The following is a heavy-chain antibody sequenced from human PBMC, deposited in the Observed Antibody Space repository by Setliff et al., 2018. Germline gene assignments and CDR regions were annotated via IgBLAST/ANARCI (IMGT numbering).Heavy chain of an antibody. CDR1: DYTFTDYG. CDR2: ISAYNGRT. Sequence: ASVKVSCKASDYTFTDYGIYWVRQAPGQGLEWMGWISAYNGRTNYAEKFHARVTMTTDTATSTAYMELRSLKSGDTAVYYCARASGGNSVEDGFDVWGQGTMVTVSS. J-gene: IGHJ3*01. CDR3: ARASGGNSVEDGFDV. V-gene: IGHV1-18*01. D-gene: IGHD1-26*01.